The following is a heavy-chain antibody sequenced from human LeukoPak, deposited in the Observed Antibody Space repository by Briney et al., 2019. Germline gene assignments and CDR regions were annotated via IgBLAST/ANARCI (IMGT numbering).Heavy chain of an antibody. Sequence: GGSLRLSCAASGFTFSSYAMSWVHQAPGKGLEWVSGISGSGGSTYYADSVKGRFTISRDNSKNTLYLQMNSLRAEDTAVYYCAKAGAVCDSSSCRTLDYYYYYMDVWGKGTTVTVSS. J-gene: IGHJ6*03. D-gene: IGHD6-13*01. CDR3: AKAGAVCDSSSCRTLDYYYYYMDV. CDR2: ISGSGGST. V-gene: IGHV3-23*01. CDR1: GFTFSSYA.